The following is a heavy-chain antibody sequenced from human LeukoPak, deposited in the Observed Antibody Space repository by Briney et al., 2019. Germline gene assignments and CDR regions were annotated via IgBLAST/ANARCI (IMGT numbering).Heavy chain of an antibody. CDR3: ARDYSGWYGDYYYLDV. D-gene: IGHD6-19*01. CDR1: GFTFSSYW. Sequence: PGGSLRLSCAASGFTFSSYWMSWVRQAPGKGLEWVANIKQDGSEKYYVDSVKGRFTISRDNAKNSLYLQMNSLRAEDTAVYYCARDYSGWYGDYYYLDVWGKGTTVTVSS. CDR2: IKQDGSEK. V-gene: IGHV3-7*01. J-gene: IGHJ6*03.